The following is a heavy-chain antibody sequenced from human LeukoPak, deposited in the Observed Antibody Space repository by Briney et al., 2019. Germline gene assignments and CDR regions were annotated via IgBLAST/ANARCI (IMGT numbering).Heavy chain of an antibody. V-gene: IGHV3-33*06. D-gene: IGHD6-19*01. J-gene: IGHJ4*02. CDR1: GFTFSSYG. Sequence: PGGSLRLSCAASGFTFSSYGMHWVRQAPGKGLEWVAVIWYDGSNKYYADSVKGRFTISRDNSKNTLYLQMNSLRAEDTAVYYCAKDRDRVGQWLAKTRTGIDYWGQGTLVTVSS. CDR2: IWYDGSNK. CDR3: AKDRDRVGQWLAKTRTGIDY.